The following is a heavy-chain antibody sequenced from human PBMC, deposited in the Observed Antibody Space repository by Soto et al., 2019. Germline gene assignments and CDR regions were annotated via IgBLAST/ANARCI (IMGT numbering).Heavy chain of an antibody. CDR2: ISGSGSNK. CDR1: GFTSSSYA. CDR3: AKDRYTYGSGSYSDGMDV. J-gene: IGHJ6*02. D-gene: IGHD3-10*01. Sequence: GGSLRLSCAASGFTSSSYAMSWVRQAPGKGLEWVSAISGSGSNKYYADSVKGRFTISRDNSKNTLYLQMNSLRAEDTAVYYCAKDRYTYGSGSYSDGMDVWGQGTTVTVSS. V-gene: IGHV3-23*01.